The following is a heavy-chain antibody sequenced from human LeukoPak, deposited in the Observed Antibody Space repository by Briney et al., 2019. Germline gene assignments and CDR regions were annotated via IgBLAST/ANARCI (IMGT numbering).Heavy chain of an antibody. Sequence: GESLKISCKGSGYSFTGYWIGWVRQMPGKGLEWMGIIYPGDSDTKYSPSFQGQVSISADKSINTAYLQRSSLKASDTAMYYCARRLGWDYDSSGYKFDYWGQGTLVTVSS. CDR1: GYSFTGYW. CDR3: ARRLGWDYDSSGYKFDY. J-gene: IGHJ4*02. V-gene: IGHV5-51*01. D-gene: IGHD3-22*01. CDR2: IYPGDSDT.